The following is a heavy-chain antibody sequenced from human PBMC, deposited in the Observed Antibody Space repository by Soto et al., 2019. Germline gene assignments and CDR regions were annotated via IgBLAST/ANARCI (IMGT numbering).Heavy chain of an antibody. CDR1: GDSVSRTSVA. CDR3: VRGQFSAFDC. V-gene: IGHV6-1*01. CDR2: TYYRSKWNS. J-gene: IGHJ4*02. Sequence: QVQLHQSGPGLGKPSQTLSLTCAISGDSVSRTSVAWNWIRQSPSRGLEWLGRTYYRSKWNSDYAVSVRGRITINPDTSKSQFSLQLNSVTPEDTAVYYCVRGQFSAFDCWGQGTLVTVSS.